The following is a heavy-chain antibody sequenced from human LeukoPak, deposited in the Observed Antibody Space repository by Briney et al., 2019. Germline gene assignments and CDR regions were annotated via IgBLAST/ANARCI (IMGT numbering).Heavy chain of an antibody. CDR1: GFTFSSYS. J-gene: IGHJ4*02. D-gene: IGHD3-22*01. Sequence: GGSVRLSCAASGFTFSSYSMNWVRQAPGNGLEWVSSISSSSSYIYYADSVKGRFTISRDNAKNSLYLQMNSLIAEDTAVYYCARDPQYDSTPDYWGQGTLVTVSS. CDR3: ARDPQYDSTPDY. V-gene: IGHV3-21*01. CDR2: ISSSSSYI.